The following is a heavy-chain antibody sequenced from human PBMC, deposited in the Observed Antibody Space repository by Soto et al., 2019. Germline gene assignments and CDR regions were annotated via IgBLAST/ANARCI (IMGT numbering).Heavy chain of an antibody. CDR3: ATAEVDY. J-gene: IGHJ4*02. CDR1: GFTFGDSW. Sequence: GGSLRLSYAASGFTFGDSWMHWVRQPRGKGPEWVSRMTGDGRTTQYADSVKGRFTASRDNAKSTLYWQMNILRAEDTAVYYCATAEVDYWGPGTLVTVSS. V-gene: IGHV3-74*03. CDR2: MTGDGRTT.